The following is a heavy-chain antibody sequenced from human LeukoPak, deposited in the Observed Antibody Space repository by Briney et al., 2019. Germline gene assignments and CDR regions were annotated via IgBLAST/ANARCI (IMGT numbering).Heavy chain of an antibody. Sequence: SETLSLTCIVSGGSISSHYWSWIRQPPGKGLEWIGYIYYSGSTNYNPSLKSRVTISVDTSKNQFSLKLSSVTAADTAVYYCARTLVTFFDYWGQGTLVTVSS. CDR2: IYYSGST. CDR1: GGSISSHY. V-gene: IGHV4-59*11. D-gene: IGHD6-6*01. J-gene: IGHJ4*02. CDR3: ARTLVTFFDY.